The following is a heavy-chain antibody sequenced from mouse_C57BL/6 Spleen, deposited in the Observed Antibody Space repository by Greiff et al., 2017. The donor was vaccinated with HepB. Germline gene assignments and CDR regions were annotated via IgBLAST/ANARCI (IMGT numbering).Heavy chain of an antibody. V-gene: IGHV1-50*01. CDR2: IDPSDSYT. J-gene: IGHJ1*03. D-gene: IGHD2-3*01. CDR3: ARGGYYPHWYFDV. CDR1: GYTFTSYW. Sequence: VQLQQPGAELVKPGASVKLSCKASGYTFTSYWMQWVKQRPGQGLEWIGEIDPSDSYTNYNQKFKGKATLTVDTSSSTAYMQLSSLTSEDSAVYYCARGGYYPHWYFDVWGTGTTVTVSS.